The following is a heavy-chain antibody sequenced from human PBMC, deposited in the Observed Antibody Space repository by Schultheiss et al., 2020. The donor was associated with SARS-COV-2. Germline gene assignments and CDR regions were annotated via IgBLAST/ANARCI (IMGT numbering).Heavy chain of an antibody. D-gene: IGHD2-15*01. CDR2: ISSSGSTI. CDR3: ARDVGDHDAFDI. CDR1: GFTFSSYE. V-gene: IGHV3-48*03. J-gene: IGHJ3*02. Sequence: GGSLRLSCAASGFTFSSYEMNWVRQAPGKGLEWVSYISSSGSTIYYADSVKGRFTISRDNAKNSLYLQMNSLRAEDTAVYYCARDVGDHDAFDIWGQGTMVTVSS.